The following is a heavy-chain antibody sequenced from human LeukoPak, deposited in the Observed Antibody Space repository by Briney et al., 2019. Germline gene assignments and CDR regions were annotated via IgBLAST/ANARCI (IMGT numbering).Heavy chain of an antibody. D-gene: IGHD3-22*01. CDR3: ARAIDYYDSSGNPWGYYFDY. CDR1: GGSISSYY. V-gene: IGHV4-59*01. J-gene: IGHJ4*02. Sequence: PSETLSLTCTVSGGSISSYYWSWIRQPPGKGLEWVGYIFYSGNTNYNPSLKSRVTISLDTSNNQFSLKLSSVTAADTAVYYCARAIDYYDSSGNPWGYYFDYWGQGTLVTVSS. CDR2: IFYSGNT.